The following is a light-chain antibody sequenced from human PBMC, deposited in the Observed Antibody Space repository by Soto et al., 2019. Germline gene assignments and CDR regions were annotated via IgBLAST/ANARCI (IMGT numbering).Light chain of an antibody. V-gene: IGKV3-20*01. CDR2: GAS. CDR3: QQYTSSPGT. Sequence: EILLTQSPGTLSLSPGEGATLSCRASQSVISSYLAWYQQKPGQAPRLLIYGASSRATGIPDRFSGRGSGTDFNLTISSLEPEDFAVYYCQQYTSSPGTFGQATKVEIK. J-gene: IGKJ1*01. CDR1: QSVISSY.